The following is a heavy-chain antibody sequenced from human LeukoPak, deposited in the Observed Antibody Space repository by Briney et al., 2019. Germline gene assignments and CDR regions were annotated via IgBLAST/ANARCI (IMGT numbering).Heavy chain of an antibody. CDR1: GGSISSSSYY. J-gene: IGHJ4*02. CDR2: IYYSGST. D-gene: IGHD3-10*01. Sequence: SETLSLTCTVSGGSISSSSYYWGWIRQPPGKGLEWIGSIYYSGSTYYNPSLKSRVTISVDTSKNQFSLKLSSVTAADTAVYYCARGYYYGSGSSRRSYYFDYWGQGTLVTVSS. CDR3: ARGYYYGSGSSRRSYYFDY. V-gene: IGHV4-39*01.